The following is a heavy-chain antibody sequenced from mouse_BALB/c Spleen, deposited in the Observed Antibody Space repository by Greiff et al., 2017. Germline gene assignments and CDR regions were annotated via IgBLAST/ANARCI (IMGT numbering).Heavy chain of an antibody. V-gene: IGHV1-87*01. D-gene: IGHD1-2*01. CDR2: IYPGDGDT. CDR3: ARCFTTATAWFAY. Sequence: QVQLQQSGAELARPGASVKLSCKASGYTFTSYWMQWVKQRPGQGLEWIGAIYPGDGDTRYTQKFKGKATLTADKSSSTAYMQLSSLASEDSAVYYCARCFTTATAWFAYWGQGTLVTVSA. CDR1: GYTFTSYW. J-gene: IGHJ3*01.